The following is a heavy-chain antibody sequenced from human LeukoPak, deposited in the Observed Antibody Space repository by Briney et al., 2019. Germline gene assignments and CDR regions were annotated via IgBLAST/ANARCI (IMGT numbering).Heavy chain of an antibody. V-gene: IGHV3-7*03. CDR2: IKQDGSEK. Sequence: GGSLRLSCAASGFSFSSYWMSWVRQAPGKGLEWVANIKQDGSEKYYVDSVKGRFTISRDNAKNSLYLQMNSLRAEDTAVYYCAVGYSSTWYHFEYWGQGTLVTVSS. CDR3: AVGYSSTWYHFEY. J-gene: IGHJ4*02. D-gene: IGHD6-13*01. CDR1: GFSFSSYW.